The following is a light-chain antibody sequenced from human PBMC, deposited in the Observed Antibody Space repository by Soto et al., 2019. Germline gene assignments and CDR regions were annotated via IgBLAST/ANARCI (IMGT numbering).Light chain of an antibody. CDR1: QDINNC. CDR2: DAS. CDR3: QQYESLPLT. V-gene: IGKV1-33*01. J-gene: IGKJ5*01. Sequence: DIQMTQSPSSLSASVGDRVTITCQASQDINNCLNWYHQKPGKAPNLLIYDASHLATGVPSRFSGSGSGTGFTFTISSLQPEDFATYYCQQYESLPLTFGQGTRLEI.